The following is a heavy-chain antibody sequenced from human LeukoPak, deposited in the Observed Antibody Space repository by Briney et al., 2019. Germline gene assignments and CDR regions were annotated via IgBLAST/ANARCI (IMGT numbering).Heavy chain of an antibody. CDR2: INQGGSDK. CDR3: TRDRSRAEDD. D-gene: IGHD1-14*01. Sequence: PGGSLRLSCAASGFTFSGHWMSWVRQAPGKGLEWVANINQGGSDKYYVDSVKGRFTISRDNANNFLYLQMNSLRGEDTAVYYCTRDRSRAEDDWGRGTLVIVS. V-gene: IGHV3-7*01. CDR1: GFTFSGHW. J-gene: IGHJ4*02.